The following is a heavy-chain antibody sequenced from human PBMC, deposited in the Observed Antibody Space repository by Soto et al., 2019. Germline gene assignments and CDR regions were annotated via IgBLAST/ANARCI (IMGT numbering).Heavy chain of an antibody. D-gene: IGHD6-13*01. CDR1: GFTFSSYS. V-gene: IGHV3-21*01. CDR2: ISSSSSYI. J-gene: IGHJ4*02. Sequence: EVQLVESGGGLVKPGGSLRLSCAASGFTFSSYSMNWVRQAPGKGLEWVSSISSSSSYIYYADSVKGRFTISRDNAKNSLYLQMNSRRAEDTAVYYCARGRPEYSSSWGPWFDYWGQGTLVTVSS. CDR3: ARGRPEYSSSWGPWFDY.